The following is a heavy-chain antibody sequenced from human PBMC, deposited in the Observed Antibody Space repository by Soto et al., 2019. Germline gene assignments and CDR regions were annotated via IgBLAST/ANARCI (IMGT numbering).Heavy chain of an antibody. CDR2: IYYSGST. D-gene: IGHD6-6*01. Sequence: PSETLSLTCTVSGGSISISSYYWGWIGQPPGKGLEWIGSIYYSGSTYYNPSLKSRVTISVDTSKNQFSLKLSSVTAADTAVYYCASLAYGSSSTQESTWFHPWGQGTIVTVSS. CDR1: GGSISISSYY. J-gene: IGHJ5*02. V-gene: IGHV4-39*01. CDR3: ASLAYGSSSTQESTWFHP.